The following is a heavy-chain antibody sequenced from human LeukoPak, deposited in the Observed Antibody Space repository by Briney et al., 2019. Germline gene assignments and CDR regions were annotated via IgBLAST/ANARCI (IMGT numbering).Heavy chain of an antibody. CDR2: IKEDGSEK. V-gene: IGHV3-7*01. CDR3: ARAPWELLNDY. Sequence: GGSLRLSCAASGFTFSSYWVSWVRQAPGKGLEWVANIKEDGSEKYYVDSVKGRFTISRDNAKNSLYLQMNSLRAEDTAVYYCARAPWELLNDYWGQGTLVTVSS. D-gene: IGHD1-26*01. CDR1: GFTFSSYW. J-gene: IGHJ4*02.